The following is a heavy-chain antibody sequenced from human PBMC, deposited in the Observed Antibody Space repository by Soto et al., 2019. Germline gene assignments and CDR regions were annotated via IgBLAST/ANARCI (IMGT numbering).Heavy chain of an antibody. V-gene: IGHV3-23*01. D-gene: IGHD1-26*01. CDR3: ARSV. CDR1: VFTFSNYP. Sequence: GGSLRLSCATSVFTFSNYPMNCVRQAPGKGLEWVSGISAGGDRTYYADSVKGRFTIFRDNSKNSVSLRMNSLRVEDTAVYYCARSVWGQGTLVTVS. CDR2: ISAGGDRT. J-gene: IGHJ4*02.